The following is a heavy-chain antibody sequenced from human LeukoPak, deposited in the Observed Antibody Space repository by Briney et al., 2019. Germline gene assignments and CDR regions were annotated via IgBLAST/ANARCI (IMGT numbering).Heavy chain of an antibody. CDR1: GFTFSSYG. V-gene: IGHV3-33*06. CDR3: AKTDYGDTYYFDY. CDR2: IWYDGSNK. D-gene: IGHD4-17*01. J-gene: IGHJ4*02. Sequence: GGSLRLSCAASGFTFSSYGMHWVRQAPGKGLEWVAVIWYDGSNKYYADSVKGRFTISRDNSKNTLYLQMNSLRAEDTAVYYCAKTDYGDTYYFDYWGQGTLVTVSS.